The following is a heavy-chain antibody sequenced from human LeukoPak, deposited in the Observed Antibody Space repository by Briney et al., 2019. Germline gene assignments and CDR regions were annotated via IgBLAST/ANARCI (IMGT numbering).Heavy chain of an antibody. CDR1: GGSISSGGYY. V-gene: IGHV4-30-2*01. D-gene: IGHD3-22*01. J-gene: IGHJ4*02. Sequence: SETLSLTCAVSGGSISSGGYYWSWIRQPPGKGLEWIGYIYHSGSTYYNPSLKSRVTISVDRSKNQFSLKLSSVTAADTAVYYSARAGYDSSGLYYFDYWGQGTLVTVSS. CDR3: ARAGYDSSGLYYFDY. CDR2: IYHSGST.